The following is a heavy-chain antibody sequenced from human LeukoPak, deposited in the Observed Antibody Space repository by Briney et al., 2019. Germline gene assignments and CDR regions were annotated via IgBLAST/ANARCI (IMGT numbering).Heavy chain of an antibody. CDR3: ASLPAYYYDSSGYSAETDNWFDP. CDR2: INHSGST. J-gene: IGHJ5*02. D-gene: IGHD3-22*01. V-gene: IGHV4-34*01. CDR1: VGSFSGYH. Sequence: PSQTLSLTCAVYVGSFSGYHWTWIRQSPGKGLEWIGEINHSGSTKYNPSLKSRVTISVDTSKNQFSLKLSSVTAADTAVYYCASLPAYYYDSSGYSAETDNWFDPWGQGTLVTVSS.